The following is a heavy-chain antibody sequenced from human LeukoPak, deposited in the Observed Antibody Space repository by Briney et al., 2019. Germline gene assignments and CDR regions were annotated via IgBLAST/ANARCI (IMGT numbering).Heavy chain of an antibody. J-gene: IGHJ5*02. CDR3: ARGPASGSDFAWFDP. CDR2: INHSGST. D-gene: IGHD3-10*01. Sequence: SVTLSLTCAVYGGSLSNYYWSWIRQPPGKGLEWIGEINHSGSTKFNPSLKSRVTILVAMSKSQFSLELRSVTAADTAVYYCARGPASGSDFAWFDPWGQGTLVTVSS. CDR1: GGSLSNYY. V-gene: IGHV4-34*01.